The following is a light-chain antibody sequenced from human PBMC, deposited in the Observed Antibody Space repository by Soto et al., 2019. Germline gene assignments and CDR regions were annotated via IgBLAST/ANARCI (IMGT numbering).Light chain of an antibody. CDR2: VSS. J-gene: IGKJ5*01. CDR3: QHSFGSPPIT. V-gene: IGKV1-39*01. CDR1: QNIENY. Sequence: DIQMTQSPSSLSASLGDTVTISCRASQNIENYLHWYQQKAGKAPEVLLYVSSVLKGCVSSRLSASGYGSDFTLSIAKLHPEAFARYDGQHSFGSPPITFGQGTRL.